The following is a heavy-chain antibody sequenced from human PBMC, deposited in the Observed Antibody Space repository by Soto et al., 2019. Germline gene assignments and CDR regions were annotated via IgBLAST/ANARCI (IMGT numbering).Heavy chain of an antibody. CDR1: GGSIISYY. J-gene: IGHJ4*02. CDR2: FYNSGTT. CDR3: ARDASGRPATY. Sequence: PSETLSLTCTVSGGSIISYYWIWIRQPPGRGLEWIGYFYNSGTTNYNPPLKSRVTISGDTSKNQFFLSLMSVTAADTAVYYCARDASGRPATYWGQGILVTVSS. D-gene: IGHD3-10*01. V-gene: IGHV4-59*01.